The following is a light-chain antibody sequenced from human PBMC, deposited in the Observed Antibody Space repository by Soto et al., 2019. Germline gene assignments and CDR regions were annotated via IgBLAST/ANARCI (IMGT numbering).Light chain of an antibody. CDR3: QQYGSSPPVT. CDR1: QSVSSGY. CDR2: ETA. V-gene: IGKV3-20*01. Sequence: EIVLTQSPGTLSLSPGERATLSCRASQSVSSGYLAWYQQKPGQPPRVLIYETASRVTGIPERFSGSGSGTDFTPTISSLEPQDFSVYYCQQYGSSPPVTFGPGTRVDIK. J-gene: IGKJ3*01.